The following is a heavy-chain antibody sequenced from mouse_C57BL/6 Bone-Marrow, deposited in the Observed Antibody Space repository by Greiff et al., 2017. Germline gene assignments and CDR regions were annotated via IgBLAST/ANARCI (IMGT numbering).Heavy chain of an antibody. CDR1: GYTFTSYD. D-gene: IGHD1-1*01. CDR3: ARFYYYGSSPWFAY. CDR2: IYPRDGST. V-gene: IGHV1-85*01. Sequence: VQLQESGPELVKPGASVKLSCKASGYTFTSYDINWVKQRPGQGLEWIGWIYPRDGSTKYNEKFKGKATLTVDTSSSTAYMELHSLTSEDSAVYFCARFYYYGSSPWFAYWGQGTLVTVSA. J-gene: IGHJ3*01.